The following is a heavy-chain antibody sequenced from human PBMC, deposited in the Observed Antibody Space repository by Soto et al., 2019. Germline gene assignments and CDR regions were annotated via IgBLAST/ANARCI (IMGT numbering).Heavy chain of an antibody. CDR3: ARRIAAPGTSNYYGLDV. Sequence: SETLSLTCSFSGGTISSYYWSLIRQPPGKGLEWIGYISYRGSINYSPSLKSRVSISADTSKNQFSLKLSSVTAADTAVYYCARRIAAPGTSNYYGLDVWGQGTTVTVSS. V-gene: IGHV4-59*01. CDR2: ISYRGSI. CDR1: GGTISSYY. J-gene: IGHJ6*02. D-gene: IGHD6-13*01.